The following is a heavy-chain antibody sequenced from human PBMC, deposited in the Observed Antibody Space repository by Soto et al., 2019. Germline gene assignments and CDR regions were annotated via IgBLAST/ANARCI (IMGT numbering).Heavy chain of an antibody. J-gene: IGHJ3*02. D-gene: IGHD5-12*01. V-gene: IGHV1-18*01. CDR2: ISAYNGNT. Sequence: ASVKVSCKASGYTFTSYGISWVRQAPGQGLEWMGWISAYNGNTNYAQKLQGRVTMTTDTSTSTAYMELRSLRSDDTAVYYCARDNTRRYSGFAFDIWGQGTMVTVSS. CDR3: ARDNTRRYSGFAFDI. CDR1: GYTFTSYG.